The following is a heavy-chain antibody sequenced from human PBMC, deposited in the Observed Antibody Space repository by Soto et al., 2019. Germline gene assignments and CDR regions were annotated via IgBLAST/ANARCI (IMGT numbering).Heavy chain of an antibody. Sequence: QVQLVESGGGVVQPGRSLRLSCAVSGFSFNSFAMHWVRQAPGKGLEWVAVISFDGTNKYYADSVKGRFTISRENSRNTLALQMNRLRPDDTAVYHCARGDSGGPLGYCDSWGQGTLVTVSS. CDR1: GFSFNSFA. V-gene: IGHV3-30-3*01. J-gene: IGHJ4*02. CDR2: ISFDGTNK. D-gene: IGHD2-15*01. CDR3: ARGDSGGPLGYCDS.